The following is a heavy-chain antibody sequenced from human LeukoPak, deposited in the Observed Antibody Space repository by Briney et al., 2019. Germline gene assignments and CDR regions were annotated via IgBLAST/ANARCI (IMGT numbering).Heavy chain of an antibody. D-gene: IGHD6-19*01. J-gene: IGHJ6*03. CDR2: INGDGINT. CDR3: AKAPGYSSGWSPGGSYMDV. CDR1: GFTFSNYW. V-gene: IGHV3-74*01. Sequence: PGGSLRLSCAASGFTFSNYWMHWVRQAPGKGLVWVSRINGDGINTSYADSVKGRFTISRDNAKNTLNLQMNSLRAEDTAVYYCAKAPGYSSGWSPGGSYMDVWGKGTTVTISS.